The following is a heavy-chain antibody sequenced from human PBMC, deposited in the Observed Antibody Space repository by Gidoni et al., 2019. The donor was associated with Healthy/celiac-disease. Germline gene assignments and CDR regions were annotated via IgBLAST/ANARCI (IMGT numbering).Heavy chain of an antibody. J-gene: IGHJ4*02. CDR1: GFTFSSYA. V-gene: IGHV3-23*01. Sequence: EVQMFESVGGLVQPGGSLRLCCGASGFTFSSYAMSWVRQAPGKGLEWVSAISGSGGSTYYADSVKGRFTISRDNSKNTLYLQMNSLRAEDTAVYYCAKGEYYDFWSGYQGTYFLDYWGQGTLVTVSS. CDR2: ISGSGGST. CDR3: AKGEYYDFWSGYQGTYFLDY. D-gene: IGHD3-3*01.